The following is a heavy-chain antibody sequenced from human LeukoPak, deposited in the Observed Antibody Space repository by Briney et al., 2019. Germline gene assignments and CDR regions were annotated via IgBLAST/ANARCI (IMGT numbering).Heavy chain of an antibody. CDR2: ISGSGGST. D-gene: IGHD1-1*01. J-gene: IGHJ4*02. CDR3: ACGDGTTWGPFDY. Sequence: GGSLRLSCAASGFTFSSYAMSWVRQAPGKGLEWVSAISGSGGSTYYADSVKGRFTISRENSKNTLYLQMNSLRAEDTAVYYCACGDGTTWGPFDYWGQGTLVTVSS. CDR1: GFTFSSYA. V-gene: IGHV3-23*01.